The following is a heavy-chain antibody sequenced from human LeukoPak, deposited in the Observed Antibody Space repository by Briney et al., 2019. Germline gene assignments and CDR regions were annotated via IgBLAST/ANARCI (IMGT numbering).Heavy chain of an antibody. CDR3: SNYYDADDAFAT. J-gene: IGHJ3*02. D-gene: IGHD3-22*01. CDR1: GGSISSSSYY. CDR2: IYYTGST. V-gene: IGHV4-39*01. Sequence: PSETLSLTCTVSGGSISSSSYYWGWVRQPPGKGLEWIGSIYYTGSTYYNPSLKSRVTMSVDTSKNQFSLKLSSVTAADTAIYYCSNYYDADDAFATWGQGTMVTVSS.